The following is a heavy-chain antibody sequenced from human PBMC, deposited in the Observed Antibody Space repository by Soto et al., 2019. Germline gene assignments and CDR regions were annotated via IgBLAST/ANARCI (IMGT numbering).Heavy chain of an antibody. CDR1: GFSINSYW. Sequence: GGSLRLSCASSGFSINSYWIHWVRQAPGKGLVRLLRINIDGTSTTYADSVKGRFSISRDDAKNTLYLQMNRLRAEDTAVYYCAGGGPYGGPFGRFARLGQVTLVAV. D-gene: IGHD3-10*01. J-gene: IGHJ5*02. V-gene: IGHV3-74*01. CDR2: INIDGTST. CDR3: AGGGPYGGPFGRFAR.